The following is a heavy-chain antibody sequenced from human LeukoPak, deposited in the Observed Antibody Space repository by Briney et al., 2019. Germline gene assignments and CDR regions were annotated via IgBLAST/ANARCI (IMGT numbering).Heavy chain of an antibody. J-gene: IGHJ4*02. D-gene: IGHD3-22*01. CDR1: GGSISSYY. CDR2: IYYSGST. Sequence: SETLSLTCAVSGGSISSYYWSWIRQPPGKGLEWIGNIYYSGSTNYNPSLKSRVTISVDTSKNQFSLKLSSVTAADTAVYYCARAPYYYDSSGYLGYFDYWGRGTLVTVSS. CDR3: ARAPYYYDSSGYLGYFDY. V-gene: IGHV4-59*01.